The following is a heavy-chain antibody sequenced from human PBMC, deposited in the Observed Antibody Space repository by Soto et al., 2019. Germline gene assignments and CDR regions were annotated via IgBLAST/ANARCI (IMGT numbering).Heavy chain of an antibody. J-gene: IGHJ1*01. Sequence: EVQLVESGGGLIQPGGSLRLSCAASGFTVSSNYMSWLGQAPGKGLEWVSVIYSGGSTYYADSVKGRFTISRDNSKNTLYLQMNSLRAEDTAVYYCARDRVESGYPEYFQHWGQGTLVTVSS. CDR2: IYSGGST. CDR3: ARDRVESGYPEYFQH. D-gene: IGHD3-22*01. CDR1: GFTVSSNY. V-gene: IGHV3-53*01.